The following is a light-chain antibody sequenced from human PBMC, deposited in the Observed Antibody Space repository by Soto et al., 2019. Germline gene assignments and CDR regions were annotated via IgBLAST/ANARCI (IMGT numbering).Light chain of an antibody. J-gene: IGLJ2*01. CDR2: GNN. CDR1: SSNIGAGYD. CDR3: QSYDSSLSGSVV. V-gene: IGLV1-40*01. Sequence: QSVVTQPPSVSGAPGQRVTISCTGSSSNIGAGYDVHWYQQLPETAPKLLISGNNNRPSGVPDRFSGSKSGTSASLAITGLQAEDEADYYCQSYDSSLSGSVVFGGGTKLTVL.